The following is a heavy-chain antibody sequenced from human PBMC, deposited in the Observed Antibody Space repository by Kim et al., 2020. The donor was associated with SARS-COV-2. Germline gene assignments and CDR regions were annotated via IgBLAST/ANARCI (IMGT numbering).Heavy chain of an antibody. J-gene: IGHJ4*02. V-gene: IGHV3-23*03. CDR2: IYSGGTST. CDR1: GFTFSSYA. Sequence: GGSLRLSCAASGFTFSSYAMTWVRQAPGKGLEWVSVIYSGGTSTYYADFVKGRFVISRDNSKNTLSLQMNSLGAGDTAVYYCAKSRGGEGPLFHYWGQGT. CDR3: AKSRGGEGPLFHY. D-gene: IGHD3-16*01.